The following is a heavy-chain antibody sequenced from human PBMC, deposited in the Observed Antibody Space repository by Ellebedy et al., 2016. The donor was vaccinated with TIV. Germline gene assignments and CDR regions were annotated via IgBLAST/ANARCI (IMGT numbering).Heavy chain of an antibody. CDR1: GGTFSSHA. D-gene: IGHD2-15*01. CDR3: ARDSLVDIVVVVAATPDHYYGMDV. CDR2: IIPIFGTA. V-gene: IGHV1-69*13. Sequence: AASVKVSCKASGGTFSSHAISWVRQAPGQGLKWMGGIIPIFGTANYAQKFQGRVTITADESTSTAYMELSSLRSEDTAVYYCARDSLVDIVVVVAATPDHYYGMDVWGQGTTVTVSS. J-gene: IGHJ6*02.